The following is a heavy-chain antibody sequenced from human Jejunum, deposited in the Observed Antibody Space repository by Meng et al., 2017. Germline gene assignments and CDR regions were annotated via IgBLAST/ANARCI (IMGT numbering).Heavy chain of an antibody. D-gene: IGHD1-14*01. CDR1: GYTFSNYA. V-gene: IGHV7-4-1*02. J-gene: IGHJ4*02. CDR3: GRNRPIDL. Sequence: QVQLVQSGSELKKPGASVKVSCKASGYTFSNYALNWMRQAPGQGLEWMGWIATDTGDPTYAQGFTGRFVFSVDTSITTAYLEISSLKAEDSGIYYCGRNRPIDLWGQGTLVTVSS. CDR2: IATDTGDP.